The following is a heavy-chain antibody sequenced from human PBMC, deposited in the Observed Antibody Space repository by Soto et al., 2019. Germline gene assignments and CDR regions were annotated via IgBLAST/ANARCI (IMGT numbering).Heavy chain of an antibody. J-gene: IGHJ5*02. CDR2: ISSYNGDA. V-gene: IGHV1-18*04. CDR3: ARKNGYCSGGSCYFWFDP. D-gene: IGHD2-15*01. CDR1: GYTFTSNA. Sequence: ASVKVSCKASGYTFTSNAISWVRQAPGQGLEWVGWISSYNGDAKYAQKFQDRVTMTTDTSTSTAYMELRSLTSDDTAVYYCARKNGYCSGGSCYFWFDPWGQGTPVTVSS.